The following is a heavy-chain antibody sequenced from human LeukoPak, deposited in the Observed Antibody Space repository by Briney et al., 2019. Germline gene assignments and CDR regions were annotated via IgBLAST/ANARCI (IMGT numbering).Heavy chain of an antibody. CDR2: INPNSGGT. Sequence: ASVKVSCKASGYTFTGYYMHWVRQAPGQGLEWMGRINPNSGGTNYAQKFQGRVTMTRDTSISTAYMELSRLRSDDTAVYYCASIANYYDSSGYPTSVDAFDIWGQGTMVTVSS. D-gene: IGHD3-22*01. J-gene: IGHJ3*02. V-gene: IGHV1-2*06. CDR3: ASIANYYDSSGYPTSVDAFDI. CDR1: GYTFTGYY.